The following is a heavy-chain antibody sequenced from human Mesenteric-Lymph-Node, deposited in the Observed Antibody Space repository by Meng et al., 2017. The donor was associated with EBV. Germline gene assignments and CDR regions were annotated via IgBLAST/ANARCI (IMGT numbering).Heavy chain of an antibody. CDR1: GYTFIAYH. CDR3: AKIGSGDYADYDLAY. Sequence: QVQLVPSGAEVKKPGASVKVSCKASGYTFIAYHLHWVRQAPGQGLEWMGRINPHSGGTNYAQKFQGRVTLTRDTSISTAYMELSRLRSDDTAVYYCAKIGSGDYADYDLAYWGQGTLVTVSS. J-gene: IGHJ4*02. V-gene: IGHV1-2*06. CDR2: INPHSGGT. D-gene: IGHD4-17*01.